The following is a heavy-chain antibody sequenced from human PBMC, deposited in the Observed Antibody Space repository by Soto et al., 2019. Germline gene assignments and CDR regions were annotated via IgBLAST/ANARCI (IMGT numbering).Heavy chain of an antibody. D-gene: IGHD2-15*01. CDR2: IYYSGST. V-gene: IGHV4-61*01. CDR1: GGSVSSGSYY. CDR3: ARDMEVVAAGYYYYGMDV. Sequence: ASETLSLTCTVSGGSVSSGSYYWSWIRQPPGKGLEWIGYIYYSGSTNYNPSLKSRVTISVDTSKNQFSLKLSSVTAADTAVYYCARDMEVVAAGYYYYGMDVWGQGTTVTVSS. J-gene: IGHJ6*02.